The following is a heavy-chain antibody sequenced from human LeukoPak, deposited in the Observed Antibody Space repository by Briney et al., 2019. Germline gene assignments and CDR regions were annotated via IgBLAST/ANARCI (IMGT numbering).Heavy chain of an antibody. Sequence: GGSLRLSCAASGFTFSNYAMSWVRQAPGKGLEFISGISGSATSTYYADSVKGRFTISRDRSKNTLYLQMNSLRAEDTAVYYCVKGSIGDILTYYYLNYWGQGTLVTVSS. V-gene: IGHV3-23*01. J-gene: IGHJ4*02. D-gene: IGHD3-9*01. CDR3: VKGSIGDILTYYYLNY. CDR1: GFTFSNYA. CDR2: ISGSATST.